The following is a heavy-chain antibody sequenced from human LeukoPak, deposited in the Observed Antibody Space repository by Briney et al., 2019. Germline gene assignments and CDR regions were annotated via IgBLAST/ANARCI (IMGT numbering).Heavy chain of an antibody. Sequence: GSLRLSCAASGFTFSSYGMHWVRQAPGKGLEWVAVISYDGSNKYYADSVKGRFTISRDNSKNTLYLQMNSLRAEDTAVYYCAKDVISIFGVINGQDAFDIWGQGTMVTVSS. CDR2: ISYDGSNK. D-gene: IGHD3-3*01. CDR1: GFTFSSYG. CDR3: AKDVISIFGVINGQDAFDI. V-gene: IGHV3-30*18. J-gene: IGHJ3*02.